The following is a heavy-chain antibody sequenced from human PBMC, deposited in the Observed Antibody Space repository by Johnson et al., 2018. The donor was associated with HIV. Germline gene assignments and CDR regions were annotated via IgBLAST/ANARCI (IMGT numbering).Heavy chain of an antibody. Sequence: EVQLVESGGGLVQPGGSLRLSCAAFGFTVSSNYMSWVRQAPGKGLEWVSAISGSGGSTYYADSVKGRFTISRDNSKNTLYLQMNSLRAEDTAVYYCARETRSAAAGHGAFDVWGQGTMVTVSS. CDR3: ARETRSAAAGHGAFDV. V-gene: IGHV3-23*04. CDR2: ISGSGGST. CDR1: GFTVSSNY. D-gene: IGHD6-13*01. J-gene: IGHJ3*01.